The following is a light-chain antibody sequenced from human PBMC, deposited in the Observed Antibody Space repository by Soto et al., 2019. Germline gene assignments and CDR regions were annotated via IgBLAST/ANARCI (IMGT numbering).Light chain of an antibody. Sequence: EVGVTQSPATLSLSPGEGATLSCRASQSVSGYLAGYQQKPGQAPRLLISDASNRATRIPARFSGSGSGTDFTLTLSSLEHEDFAVYYCQQRSHWPLTFGGGTKVDIK. CDR3: QQRSHWPLT. CDR2: DAS. V-gene: IGKV3-11*01. J-gene: IGKJ4*01. CDR1: QSVSGY.